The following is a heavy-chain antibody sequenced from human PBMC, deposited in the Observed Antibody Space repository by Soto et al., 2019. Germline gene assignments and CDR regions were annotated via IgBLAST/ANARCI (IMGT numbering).Heavy chain of an antibody. Sequence: SETLSLTCTVSGGSISSGGYYWSWIRQHPGKGLEWIGYIYYSGSTYYNPSLKSRVTISVDTSKNQFSLKLSSVTAADTAVYYCARARIWGSYPRYFDYWGQGTLVTVSS. D-gene: IGHD3-16*01. CDR2: IYYSGST. V-gene: IGHV4-31*03. J-gene: IGHJ4*02. CDR1: GGSISSGGYY. CDR3: ARARIWGSYPRYFDY.